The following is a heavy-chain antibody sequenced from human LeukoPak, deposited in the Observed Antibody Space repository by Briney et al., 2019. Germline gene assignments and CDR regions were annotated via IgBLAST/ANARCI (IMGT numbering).Heavy chain of an antibody. CDR3: AHYVSGTMRDY. CDR2: YSGIT. CDR1: GGSITTSSYY. V-gene: IGHV4-39*01. Sequence: SETLSLTCTVSGGSITTSSYYWGWVRQPPGKGLEWIGSYSGITDYNPSLESRVTISVDTSKNQLSLKLSSVTAADTAVYYCAHYVSGTMRDYWGQGTVVTVSS. D-gene: IGHD3-10*01. J-gene: IGHJ4*02.